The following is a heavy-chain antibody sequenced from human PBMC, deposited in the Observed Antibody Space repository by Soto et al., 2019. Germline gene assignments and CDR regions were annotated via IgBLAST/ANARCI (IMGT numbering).Heavy chain of an antibody. CDR3: AQYRYGNFDY. J-gene: IGHJ4*02. D-gene: IGHD5-18*01. CDR1: GYTFTTYV. V-gene: IGHV1-3*01. Sequence: ASVKVSCKASGYTFTTYVIHWVRQAPGQSLEWMGRINAGNGNTKYSQKFQDRVTITRDTSKNQVVLTMTNMDPVDTATYYCAQYRYGNFDYWGQGALVTVSS. CDR2: INAGNGNT.